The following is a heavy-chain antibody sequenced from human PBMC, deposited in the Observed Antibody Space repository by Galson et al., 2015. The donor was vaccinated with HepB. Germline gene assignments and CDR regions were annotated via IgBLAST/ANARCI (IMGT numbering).Heavy chain of an antibody. CDR1: GFTFSSYD. J-gene: IGHJ3*02. D-gene: IGHD1-1*01. Sequence: SLRIFCASSGFTFSSYDMSWVRQAPGMGQEWVSGISGSGGSTYYADSVKERFTISRDNSKNTLYLQMNSLRVEDTAVYYCAKVAWNEMFGGNAFDIWGQGTMVTVSS. CDR2: ISGSGGST. V-gene: IGHV3-23*01. CDR3: AKVAWNEMFGGNAFDI.